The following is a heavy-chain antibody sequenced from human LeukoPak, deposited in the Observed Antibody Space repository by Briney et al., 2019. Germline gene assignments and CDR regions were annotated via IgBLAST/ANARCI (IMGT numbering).Heavy chain of an antibody. CDR1: GYTFTTYS. CDR2: IYPSDSDT. CDR3: ARHYYMDV. V-gene: IGHV5-51*01. J-gene: IGHJ6*03. Sequence: GESLKISFKGSGYTFTTYSIGWVRQMPGKGLEWMGIIYPSDSDTRYSPSFQGQVTISADKSTSTAYLQWSSLKASDTAIYSCARHYYMDVWGKGTTVTVSS.